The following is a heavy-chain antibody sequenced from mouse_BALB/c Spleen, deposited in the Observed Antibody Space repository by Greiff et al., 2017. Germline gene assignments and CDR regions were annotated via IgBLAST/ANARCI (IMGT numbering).Heavy chain of an antibody. V-gene: IGHV5-17*02. D-gene: IGHD6-5*01. J-gene: IGHJ2*01. CDR3: ARWGGDDVGEKTYAMDD. Sequence: EVKLVESGGGLVQPGGSRKLSCAASGFTFSSFGMHWVRQAPEKGLEWVAYISSGSSTIYYADTVKGRFTISRDNPKNTLFLQMTRLRSEDTAMYYCARWGGDDVGEKTYAMDDWGQGTTLTVSS. CDR1: GFTFSSFG. CDR2: ISSGSSTI.